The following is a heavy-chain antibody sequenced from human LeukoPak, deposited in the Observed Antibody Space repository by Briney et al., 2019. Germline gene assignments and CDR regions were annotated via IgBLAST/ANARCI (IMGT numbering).Heavy chain of an antibody. Sequence: GESLRLSCAASGFPFSSYAMSWVRQAPGKGLEWVSTISNSDDSTYYADSVKGRFTISRDNSENTLFLRMNSLRAEDTAVYYCAKATGYLLWGQGTLVTVSS. CDR1: GFPFSSYA. D-gene: IGHD1-14*01. J-gene: IGHJ4*02. CDR2: ISNSDDST. V-gene: IGHV3-23*01. CDR3: AKATGYLL.